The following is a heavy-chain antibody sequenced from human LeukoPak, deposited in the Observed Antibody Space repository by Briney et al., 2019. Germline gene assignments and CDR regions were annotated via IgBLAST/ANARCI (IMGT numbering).Heavy chain of an antibody. J-gene: IGHJ4*02. Sequence: ASVKISCKASGYTFTSYGISWVRQAPGQGLEWMGWISAYNGNTNYAQKLQGRVTMTTDTSTSTAYMELRSLRSEDTAVYYCARDKYGSGSYSGSAFDYWGQGTLATVSS. CDR3: ARDKYGSGSYSGSAFDY. CDR2: ISAYNGNT. D-gene: IGHD3-10*01. V-gene: IGHV1-18*01. CDR1: GYTFTSYG.